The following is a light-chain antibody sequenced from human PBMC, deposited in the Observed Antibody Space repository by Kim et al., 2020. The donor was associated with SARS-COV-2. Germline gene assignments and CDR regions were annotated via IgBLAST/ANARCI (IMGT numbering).Light chain of an antibody. Sequence: ASVGDRVTITCRASQGIVTSLAWYQQKPGSVPRVLIYDASALHSGVPSRFSGSGSGTDFTLTISSLQPEDVATYYCQKYNAAPWTFGQGTKVDIK. CDR3: QKYNAAPWT. CDR2: DAS. CDR1: QGIVTS. V-gene: IGKV1-27*01. J-gene: IGKJ1*01.